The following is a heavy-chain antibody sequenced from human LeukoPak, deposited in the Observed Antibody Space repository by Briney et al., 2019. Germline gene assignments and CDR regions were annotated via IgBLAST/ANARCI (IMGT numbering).Heavy chain of an antibody. CDR1: GFTVSSNY. D-gene: IGHD2-2*01. CDR2: IYSGGST. CDR3: ARVGGHCTSTSCPPPDY. V-gene: IGHV3-66*01. Sequence: GGSLRLSCAASGFTVSSNYMNWVRQAPGKGLEWVSVIYSGGSTYYADSVKGRFTVSRDSSKNTLYLQMNSLRAEDTAVYYCARVGGHCTSTSCPPPDYWGQGTLVTVSS. J-gene: IGHJ4*02.